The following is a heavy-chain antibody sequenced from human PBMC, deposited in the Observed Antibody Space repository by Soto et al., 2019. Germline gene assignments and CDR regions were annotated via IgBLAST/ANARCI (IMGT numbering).Heavy chain of an antibody. J-gene: IGHJ1*01. D-gene: IGHD3-22*01. CDR1: GGSISSGGYY. CDR2: ISYSGST. V-gene: IGHV4-31*01. Sequence: QVQLQESGPGLVKPSQTLSLTCTVSGGSISSGGYYWSWIRQYPGKGLEWIGYISYSGSTYYNPSLKSLITISVDTSKHQFLLKLRSVTAADTAVYYCARDNYYTVSGYSPSSAEYFQHWVQGTLVIVSS. CDR3: ARDNYYTVSGYSPSSAEYFQH.